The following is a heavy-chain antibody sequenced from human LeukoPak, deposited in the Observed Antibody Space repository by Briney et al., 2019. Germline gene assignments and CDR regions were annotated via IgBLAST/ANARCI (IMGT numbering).Heavy chain of an antibody. CDR2: ISSSSSYI. D-gene: IGHD1-1*01. V-gene: IGHV3-21*04. J-gene: IGHJ5*02. Sequence: GGSLRLSCAASRFTFTTYSMNWVRQAPGKGLEWVSSISSSSSYIYYADSVKGRFTISRDNSNYILYLQMNSLTDADTAVYYCANRGTTGSWGQGTLVAVSS. CDR1: RFTFTTYS. CDR3: ANRGTTGS.